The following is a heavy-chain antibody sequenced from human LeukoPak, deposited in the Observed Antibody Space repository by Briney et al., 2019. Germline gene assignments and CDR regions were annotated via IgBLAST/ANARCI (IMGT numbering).Heavy chain of an antibody. Sequence: SETLSLTCTVSGGSISSGGYYWSWIRQPPGKGLEWIGYNYHSGSTSYNPSLKSRVTISVDRSKNQFSLKLTSVTAADTAVYYCASGSGSPPERWGQGTLVTVSS. V-gene: IGHV4-30-2*01. CDR3: ASGSGSPPER. CDR1: GGSISSGGYY. D-gene: IGHD1-26*01. J-gene: IGHJ4*02. CDR2: NYHSGST.